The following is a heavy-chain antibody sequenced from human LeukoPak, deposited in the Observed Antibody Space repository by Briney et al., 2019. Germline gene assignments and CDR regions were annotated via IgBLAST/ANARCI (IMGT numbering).Heavy chain of an antibody. CDR2: FYPGDSDI. Sequence: GESLKISCKASGYTFTNYWIGWVRQMPGKGLEWMGIFYPGDSDIRYSPSFQGQVTFSADKSISTAYLHWSSLKASDTAMYYCARRPYESSGWMYYFDYWGQGTLVTVSS. D-gene: IGHD6-25*01. V-gene: IGHV5-51*01. CDR3: ARRPYESSGWMYYFDY. CDR1: GYTFTNYW. J-gene: IGHJ4*02.